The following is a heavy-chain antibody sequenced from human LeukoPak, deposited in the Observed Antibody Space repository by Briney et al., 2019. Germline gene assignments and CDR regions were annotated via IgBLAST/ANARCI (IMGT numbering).Heavy chain of an antibody. V-gene: IGHV4-59*08. CDR1: GASITSYY. D-gene: IGHD1-26*01. J-gene: IGHJ4*02. CDR2: IYYSGST. CDR3: ARLSIVGATNFDY. Sequence: SETLSLTCTVSGASITSYYWSWIRQPPGKGLEWIGYIYYSGSTTYKPSLKSRVAISVDTSKNQFSLKLSSVTAADTAVYYCARLSIVGATNFDYWGQGTLVTVSS.